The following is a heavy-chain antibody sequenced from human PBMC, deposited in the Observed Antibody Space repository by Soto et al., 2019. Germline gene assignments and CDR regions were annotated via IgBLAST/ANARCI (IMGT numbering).Heavy chain of an antibody. Sequence: GASVHVSCKASEGTFGRYTISWVRQTPGQGLEWMGRIIPILDIPNYAQNFQGRVTITADKSTSTAYMELSSLRSDDTAVYYCASHFTGVLVLGASPPGGDNYGWHVWG. V-gene: IGHV1-69*02. CDR1: EGTFGRYT. CDR3: ASHFTGVLVLGASPPGGDNYGWHV. CDR2: IIPILDIP. D-gene: IGHD2-15*01. J-gene: IGHJ6*02.